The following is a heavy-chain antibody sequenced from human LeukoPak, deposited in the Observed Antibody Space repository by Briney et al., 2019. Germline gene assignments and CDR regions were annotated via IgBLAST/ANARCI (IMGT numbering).Heavy chain of an antibody. CDR3: ARARELSSGWSLDY. J-gene: IGHJ4*02. CDR2: ISYGGSNK. D-gene: IGHD6-19*01. V-gene: IGHV3-30*03. Sequence: PGGSLRLSCAASRFIFNNYGMHWVRQAPGKGLEWVAIISYGGSNKYYADSVKGRCTISRDNSKNTLYLQMNNLRPEDTAVYYCARARELSSGWSLDYWGQGTLVTVSS. CDR1: RFIFNNYG.